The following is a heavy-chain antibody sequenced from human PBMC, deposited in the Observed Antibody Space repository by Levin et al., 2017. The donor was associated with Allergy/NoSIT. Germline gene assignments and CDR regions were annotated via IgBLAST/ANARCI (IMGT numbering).Heavy chain of an antibody. CDR1: GFTFSSYA. CDR2: ISYDGSNK. Sequence: PGGSLRLSCAASGFTFSSYAVHWVRQAPGKGLEWVAVISYDGSNKYYADSVKGRFTISRDNSKNTLYLQMNSLRAEDTAVYYCARSHSGYEPRGMDVWGQGTTVTVSS. CDR3: ARSHSGYEPRGMDV. V-gene: IGHV3-30*04. J-gene: IGHJ6*02. D-gene: IGHD5-12*01.